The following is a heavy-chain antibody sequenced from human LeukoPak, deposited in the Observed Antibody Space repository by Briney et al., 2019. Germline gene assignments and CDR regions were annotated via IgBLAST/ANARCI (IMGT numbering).Heavy chain of an antibody. Sequence: SETLSLTCTVSGGSISSYYWSWIRQPPGKGLEWIGYIYYSGSTNYNPSLKSRVTISVDTSKNQFSLNLSSVTAADTAVYYCARAGYSSSWDYYYYYGMDVWGQGTTVTVSS. V-gene: IGHV4-59*01. CDR2: IYYSGST. CDR3: ARAGYSSSWDYYYYYGMDV. J-gene: IGHJ6*02. D-gene: IGHD6-13*01. CDR1: GGSISSYY.